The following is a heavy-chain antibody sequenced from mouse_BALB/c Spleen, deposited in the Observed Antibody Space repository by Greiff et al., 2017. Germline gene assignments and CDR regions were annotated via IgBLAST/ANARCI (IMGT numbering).Heavy chain of an antibody. D-gene: IGHD1-1*01. CDR1: GYSFTGYF. V-gene: IGHV1-20*02. J-gene: IGHJ4*01. CDR3: ARTYYYGRMDY. Sequence: EVQLQQSGPELVKPGASVKISCKASGYSFTGYFMNWVMQSHGKSLEWIGRINPYNGDTFYNQKFKGKATLTVDKSSSTAHMELRSLASEDSAVYYCARTYYYGRMDYWGQGTSVTVSS. CDR2: INPYNGDT.